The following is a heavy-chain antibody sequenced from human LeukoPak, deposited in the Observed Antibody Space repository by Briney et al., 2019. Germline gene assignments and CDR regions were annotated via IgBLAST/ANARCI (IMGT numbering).Heavy chain of an antibody. CDR2: ISSSSSTI. CDR3: ARDPGYYDSSGYY. Sequence: GGSLRLSCAASGFTFSSYAMSWVRQAPGKGLEWVSYISSSSSTIYYADSVKGRFTISRDNAKNSLYLQMNSLRAEDTAVYYCARDPGYYDSSGYYWGQGTLVTVSS. J-gene: IGHJ4*02. CDR1: GFTFSSYA. V-gene: IGHV3-48*01. D-gene: IGHD3-22*01.